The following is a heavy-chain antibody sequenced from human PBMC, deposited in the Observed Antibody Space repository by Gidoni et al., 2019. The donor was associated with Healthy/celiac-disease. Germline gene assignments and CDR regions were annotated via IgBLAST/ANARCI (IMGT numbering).Heavy chain of an antibody. V-gene: IGHV4-39*07. CDR1: GGSISSSSSY. Sequence: QLQLQESGPGLVKPSETLSLTCTVSGGSISSSSSYWGWIRQPPGKGLEWIGSIYYSGSTYYNPSLKSRVTISVDTSKNQFSLKLSSVTAADTAVYYCAREVLWFGELSPPDYWGQGTLVTVSS. CDR3: AREVLWFGELSPPDY. D-gene: IGHD3-10*01. J-gene: IGHJ4*02. CDR2: IYYSGST.